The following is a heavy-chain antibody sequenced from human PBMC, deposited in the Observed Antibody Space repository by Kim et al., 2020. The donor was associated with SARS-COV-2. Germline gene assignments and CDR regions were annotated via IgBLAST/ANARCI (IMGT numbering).Heavy chain of an antibody. CDR1: GFFFSGYP. V-gene: IGHV3-21*03. J-gene: IGHJ4*01. CDR3: ARDINYNLDY. CDR2: INHDSTYI. D-gene: IGHD1-1*01. Sequence: GGSLRLSCAASGFFFSGYPMNWIRQAPGKGLECVASINHDSTYIYYADSVRGRFTISRDNAENSLYLHINSLRAEDTAVYYCARDINYNLDYLGQGTLVTVAS.